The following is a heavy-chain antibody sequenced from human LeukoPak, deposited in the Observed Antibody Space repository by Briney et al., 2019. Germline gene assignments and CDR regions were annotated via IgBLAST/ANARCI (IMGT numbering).Heavy chain of an antibody. D-gene: IGHD4-23*01. CDR3: ASTLDGGNLLA. CDR1: GGSFSGYY. V-gene: IGHV4-59*01. J-gene: IGHJ5*02. CDR2: IYYSGST. Sequence: SETLSLTCAVYGGSFSGYYWSWIRQPPGKGLEWIGYIYYSGSTNYNPSLKSRVTISVDTSKNQFSLKLSSVTAADTAVYYCASTLDGGNLLAWGQGTLVTVSS.